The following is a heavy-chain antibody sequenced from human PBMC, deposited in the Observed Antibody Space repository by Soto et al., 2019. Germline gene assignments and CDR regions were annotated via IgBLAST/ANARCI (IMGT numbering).Heavy chain of an antibody. CDR1: GGTFSNYA. J-gene: IGHJ4*02. Sequence: QVQLVQSGFVVINSGSSLKVSCKASGGTFSNYAISWVRQAPGQGLEWMGGIIPIFGTTNYAQRFQGRVTITADESTSTAYMELSSLRSEDTAVYYCARVSSSWYKDYFDYWGQGTLVTVSS. D-gene: IGHD6-13*01. V-gene: IGHV1-69*12. CDR2: IIPIFGTT. CDR3: ARVSSSWYKDYFDY.